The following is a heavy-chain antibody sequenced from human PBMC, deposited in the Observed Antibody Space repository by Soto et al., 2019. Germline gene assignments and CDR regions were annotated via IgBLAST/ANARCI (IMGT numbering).Heavy chain of an antibody. CDR1: GYTFTSYG. D-gene: IGHD3-22*01. CDR2: ISAYNGNT. Sequence: ASVKVSCKASGYTFTSYGISWVRQAPGQGLEWMGWISAYNGNTNYAQKLQGRVTMTTDTSTSTAYMELRSLRSDDTAVYYCAREDPFYYDSSGYYYYYYGMDVWGQGTTVTVSS. J-gene: IGHJ6*02. V-gene: IGHV1-18*01. CDR3: AREDPFYYDSSGYYYYYYGMDV.